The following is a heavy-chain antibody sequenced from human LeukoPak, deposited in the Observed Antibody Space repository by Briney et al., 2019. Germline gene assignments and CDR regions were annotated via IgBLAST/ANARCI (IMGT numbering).Heavy chain of an antibody. D-gene: IGHD6-19*01. Sequence: PSQTLSLTCTVSGGSISSGGYYWSWIRQHPGKGLEWIGYIYYSGSTNYNPSLKSRVTISVDTSKNQFSLKLSSVTAADTAVYYCARGGYSSGWYVRYFQHWGQGTLVTVSS. CDR2: IYYSGST. J-gene: IGHJ1*01. CDR3: ARGGYSSGWYVRYFQH. V-gene: IGHV4-31*03. CDR1: GGSISSGGYY.